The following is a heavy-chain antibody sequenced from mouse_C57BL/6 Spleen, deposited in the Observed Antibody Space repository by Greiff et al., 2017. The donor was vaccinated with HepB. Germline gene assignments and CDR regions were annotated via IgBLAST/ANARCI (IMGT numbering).Heavy chain of an antibody. J-gene: IGHJ3*01. CDR3: ASYYGSSLGFAY. Sequence: VQLVESGPGLVAPSQSLSITCTVSGFSSTSYAISWVRQPPGKGLEWLGVIWTGGGTNYNSALKSRLSISKDNSKSQVFLKMNSLQTDDTARYYCASYYGSSLGFAYWGQGTLVTVSA. D-gene: IGHD1-1*01. CDR1: GFSSTSYA. V-gene: IGHV2-9-1*01. CDR2: IWTGGGT.